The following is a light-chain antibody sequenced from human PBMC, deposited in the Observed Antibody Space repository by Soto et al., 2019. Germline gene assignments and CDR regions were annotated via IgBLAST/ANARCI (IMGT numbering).Light chain of an antibody. V-gene: IGKV4-1*01. J-gene: IGKJ4*01. CDR1: ESIFYSSNNKNF. CDR3: QQYYNTPLT. Sequence: DILMTQSPDSLAVSLGERATIDCKSSESIFYSSNNKNFLAWYQQKPGQPPKLLIYWASTRESGVPDRFSGSESGTDFTLTISSLQAEDVAVYYCQQYYNTPLTFGGGTKV. CDR2: WAS.